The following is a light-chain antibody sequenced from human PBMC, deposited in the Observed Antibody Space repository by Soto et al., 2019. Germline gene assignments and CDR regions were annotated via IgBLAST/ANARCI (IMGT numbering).Light chain of an antibody. CDR2: GAS. V-gene: IGKV3-20*01. CDR1: QAVSSTY. Sequence: EVVLTQSPNTLSLSPGESATLSCRASQAVSSTYLVWYQQKPGLAPRLLLYGASSRAPGISDRFSGSGSGTDFTLTISRLEPEDFAVYYCHQCGNSWWTFGEGTKVEIK. J-gene: IGKJ1*01. CDR3: HQCGNSWWT.